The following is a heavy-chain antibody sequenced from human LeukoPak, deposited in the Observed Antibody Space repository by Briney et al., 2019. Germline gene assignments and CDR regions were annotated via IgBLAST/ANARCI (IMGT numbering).Heavy chain of an antibody. J-gene: IGHJ4*02. CDR3: AATDGYIHRHPLYYLDY. D-gene: IGHD5-24*01. CDR2: VMPLFGTP. CDR1: GGTFNNYA. Sequence: GAPVKVSCKPSGGTFNNYAISWVRQAPGQGPEWMGGVMPLFGTPSYAQKFQGRVTVITDDSTNTAYMEVSSLRYDDTAIYYCAATDGYIHRHPLYYLDYWGQGTLVIVSS. V-gene: IGHV1-69*05.